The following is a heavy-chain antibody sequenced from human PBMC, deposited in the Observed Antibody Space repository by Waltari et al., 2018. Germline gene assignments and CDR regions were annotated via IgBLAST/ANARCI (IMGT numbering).Heavy chain of an antibody. D-gene: IGHD1-1*01. CDR1: GFTFSDSA. J-gene: IGHJ4*02. Sequence: QVQLVESGGGVVQPGTSLRLYCAVSGFTFSDSALHWVRQAPGKGLEWVALISYDGSNTFYADPVQGRFTISRDDSKNRMYLQMNSLRPEDTAVYYCARDSGFGTGVRYFDFWGQGTLVTVSS. CDR2: ISYDGSNT. V-gene: IGHV3-30*04. CDR3: ARDSGFGTGVRYFDF.